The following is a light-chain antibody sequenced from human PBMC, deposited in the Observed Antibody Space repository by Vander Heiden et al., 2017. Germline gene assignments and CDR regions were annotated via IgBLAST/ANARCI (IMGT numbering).Light chain of an antibody. CDR3: LQHTNYPHT. CDR1: QGMSNN. J-gene: IGKJ2*01. Sequence: DRQMTESPSSLSASVGDRVTISFRASQGMSNNLDWYRQKPGKAPERLVYAASSLQSGVPSRFSGSGSGTDFTLTINSLQPEDFATYYCLQHTNYPHTFGPGTKLEIK. V-gene: IGKV1-17*01. CDR2: AAS.